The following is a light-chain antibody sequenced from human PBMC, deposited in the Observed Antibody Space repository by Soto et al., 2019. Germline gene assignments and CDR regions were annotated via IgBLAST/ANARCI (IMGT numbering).Light chain of an antibody. V-gene: IGKV3-11*01. J-gene: IGKJ4*01. CDR3: QQHINWPLT. CDR1: QSVRSN. CDR2: EAS. Sequence: EIVMTQSPATLSVSPGERATLSCRASQSVRSNLAWYQQKPGQAPRLLIYEASNRATGIPARFSGSGSGADFTLTISSLEPEDFALYYCQQHINWPLTFGGGTKV.